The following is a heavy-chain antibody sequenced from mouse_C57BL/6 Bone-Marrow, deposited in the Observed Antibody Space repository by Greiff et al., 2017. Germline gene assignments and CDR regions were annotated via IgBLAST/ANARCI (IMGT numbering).Heavy chain of an antibody. CDR1: GYTFTDYE. CDR3: TRSYYYGSSRYFEG. J-gene: IGHJ1*03. V-gene: IGHV1-15*01. CDR2: IDPETGGT. D-gene: IGHD1-1*01. Sequence: VQLQQSGAELVRPGASVTLSCKASGYTFTDYEMHWVKQTPVHGLEWIGAIDPETGGTAYNQKFKGKAILTADKSSSTAYLELRSLTSEDSAVYYCTRSYYYGSSRYFEGWGTGTTVTVAS.